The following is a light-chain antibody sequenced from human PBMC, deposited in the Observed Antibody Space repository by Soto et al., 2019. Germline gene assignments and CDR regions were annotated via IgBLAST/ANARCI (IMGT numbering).Light chain of an antibody. CDR3: SSYTSSSTLEGV. J-gene: IGLJ1*01. CDR1: SSDVGGYNY. Sequence: QSARTQPASVAWSSGEAITISCTGTSSDVGGYNYVSWYQQHPGKAPKLMIYDVSNRPSGVSNRFSGSKSGNTASLTISGLQAEDEADYYCSSYTSSSTLEGVFGTGTKVTAL. CDR2: DVS. V-gene: IGLV2-14*01.